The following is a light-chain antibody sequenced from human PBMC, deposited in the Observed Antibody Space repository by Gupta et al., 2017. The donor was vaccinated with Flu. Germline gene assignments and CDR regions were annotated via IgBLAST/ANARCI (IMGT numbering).Light chain of an antibody. J-gene: IGKJ5*01. CDR2: DAS. CDR3: HQGSGWPET. Sequence: EIVLTQSPATLSLSPGERATLSCRASRGVSSYLAWYQQKPGQPPRLLIYDASSRATGIPARFSGSGSGTDFTLTISSLEPEDFAVYYCHQGSGWPETFGQGTRLEIK. CDR1: RGVSSY. V-gene: IGKV3-11*01.